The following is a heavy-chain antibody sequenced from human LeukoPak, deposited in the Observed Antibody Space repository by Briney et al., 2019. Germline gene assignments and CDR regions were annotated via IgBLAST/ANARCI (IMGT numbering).Heavy chain of an antibody. Sequence: GGSLRLSCAASGFTFSNYWMSWVRQAPGEGLEWVANIKQDGSEKYYVNSVKGRFTISRDDAKNSLYLQMNSLRAEDTAVYYCARGLGGYYYYGMDVWGQGTTVTVSS. V-gene: IGHV3-7*01. J-gene: IGHJ6*02. CDR1: GFTFSNYW. D-gene: IGHD3-16*01. CDR2: IKQDGSEK. CDR3: ARGLGGYYYYGMDV.